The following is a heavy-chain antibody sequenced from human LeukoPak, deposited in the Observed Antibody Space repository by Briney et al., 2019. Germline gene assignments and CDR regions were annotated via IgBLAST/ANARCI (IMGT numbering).Heavy chain of an antibody. CDR1: GDSISNYY. CDR2: IYYSGST. D-gene: IGHD2-15*01. Sequence: KPSETLSLTCTVSGDSISNYYWSWIRQSPGRGVEWIGYIYYSGSTNYNPSLKSRVTISVDTSKNQFSLKLSSVTAADTAVYYCARETCSGGSCFQFDFWGQGTLVTVSS. V-gene: IGHV4-59*01. CDR3: ARETCSGGSCFQFDF. J-gene: IGHJ4*02.